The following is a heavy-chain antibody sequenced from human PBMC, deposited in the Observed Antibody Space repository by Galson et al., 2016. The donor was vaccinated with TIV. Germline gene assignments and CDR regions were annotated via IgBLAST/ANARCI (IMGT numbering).Heavy chain of an antibody. V-gene: IGHV3-11*01. D-gene: IGHD4-17*01. J-gene: IGHJ3*02. CDR1: GFSFSDYY. Sequence: SLRLSCAASGFSFSDYYMTWIRQAPGKGLEWVSYISHSGTTIYCADSVKGRFTISRDHAKNSLHLKMNSLRAEDTAVYYCAGVSFAGDYRGGDDAFDIWGLGTMVSVSS. CDR3: AGVSFAGDYRGGDDAFDI. CDR2: ISHSGTTI.